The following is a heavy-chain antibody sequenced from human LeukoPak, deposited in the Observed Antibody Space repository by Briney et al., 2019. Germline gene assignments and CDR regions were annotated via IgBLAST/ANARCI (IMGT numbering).Heavy chain of an antibody. CDR3: ARQVDFDSRYFAY. J-gene: IGHJ4*02. Sequence: GGSLRLSCAASGFTVSSNYMSWVRQAPGKGLEWVSVIYSGGTTDYADSVKGRFTISRDNSKNTLYHQMNSLRAEDTAVYYCARQVDFDSRYFAYWGQGTLVTVSS. CDR1: GFTVSSNY. V-gene: IGHV3-53*01. CDR2: IYSGGTT. D-gene: IGHD5-12*01.